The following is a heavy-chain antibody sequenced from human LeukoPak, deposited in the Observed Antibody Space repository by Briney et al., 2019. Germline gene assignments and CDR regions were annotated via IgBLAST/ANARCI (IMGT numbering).Heavy chain of an antibody. CDR2: ISSDGSNK. V-gene: IGHV3-30*04. CDR1: GFIFSTYA. Sequence: GGSLRLSCEASGFIFSTYAMHWVRQARGKGLEWLAVISSDGSNKYHVDSVKGRFTISRDNSKNTLYLEMDSVRLGDTAVYYCARDDIIVGATTLDYWGQGTLVTVSS. D-gene: IGHD1-26*01. CDR3: ARDDIIVGATTLDY. J-gene: IGHJ4*02.